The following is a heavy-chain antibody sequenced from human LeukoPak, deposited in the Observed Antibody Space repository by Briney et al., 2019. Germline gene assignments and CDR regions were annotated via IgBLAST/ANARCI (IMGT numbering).Heavy chain of an antibody. CDR2: INHSGST. CDR3: ARPTPANYYDSSGYYST. V-gene: IGHV4-34*01. D-gene: IGHD3-22*01. J-gene: IGHJ5*02. Sequence: SETLSLTCAVYGGSFSGYYWSWIRQPPGKGLEWIGEINHSGSTNYNPPLKSRVTISVDTSKNQFSLKLSSVTAADTAVYYCARPTPANYYDSSGYYSTWGQGTLVTVSS. CDR1: GGSFSGYY.